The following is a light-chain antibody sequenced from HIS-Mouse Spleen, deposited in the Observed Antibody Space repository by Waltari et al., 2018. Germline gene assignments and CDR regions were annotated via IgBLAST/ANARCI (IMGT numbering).Light chain of an antibody. V-gene: IGLV2-14*01. CDR2: EVS. Sequence: QSALTQPASVSGSPGQSITISCTVTSSDVGGYNYVSWYQQHPGKAPKLMIYEVSNRPSGVSNRFSGSKSGNTASLTISGLKAEDEADYYCSSYTSSSTWVFGGGTKLTVL. CDR1: SSDVGGYNY. CDR3: SSYTSSSTWV. J-gene: IGLJ3*02.